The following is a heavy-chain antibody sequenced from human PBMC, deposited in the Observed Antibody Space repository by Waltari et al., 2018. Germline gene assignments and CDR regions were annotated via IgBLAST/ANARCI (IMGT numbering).Heavy chain of an antibody. CDR1: GYTLTELS. J-gene: IGHJ3*02. V-gene: IGHV1-24*01. CDR2: LDPEEGET. D-gene: IGHD3-22*01. CDR3: ATDLPPIRRDSSGYYYGAFDI. Sequence: QVQLVQSGAEVKKPGASVKVSCKVSGYTLTELSMHWVRQAPGKGLEWMGGLDPEEGETIYAQKVQGRVTMTEDTSTDTAYMELSSLISEDTAVYYCATDLPPIRRDSSGYYYGAFDIWGQGTMVTVSS.